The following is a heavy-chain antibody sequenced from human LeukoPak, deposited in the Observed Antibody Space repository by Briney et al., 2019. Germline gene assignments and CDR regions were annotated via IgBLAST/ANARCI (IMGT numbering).Heavy chain of an antibody. J-gene: IGHJ4*02. V-gene: IGHV1-2*02. CDR1: GYTFTGYY. D-gene: IGHD2-21*02. CDR3: ARDRGGDRMGDY. Sequence: ASVKVSCKASGYTFTGYYMHWVRLAPGQGLGWMGWINPNSGGTNYAQKFQGRVTMTRDTSISTACMELSRLRSDDTAVYYCARDRGGDRMGDYWGQGTLVTVSS. CDR2: INPNSGGT.